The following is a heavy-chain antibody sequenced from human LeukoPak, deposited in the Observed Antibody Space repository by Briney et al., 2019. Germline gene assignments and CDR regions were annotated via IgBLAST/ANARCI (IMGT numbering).Heavy chain of an antibody. CDR3: ARVGRFLEWLLYHYYYYMDV. Sequence: GGSLRLSCAASGFTFSSYAMHWVRRAPGKGLEWVAVISYDGSNKYYADSVKGRFTISRDNSKNTLYLQMNSLRAEDTAVYYCARVGRFLEWLLYHYYYYMDVWGKGTTVTVSS. CDR2: ISYDGSNK. V-gene: IGHV3-30*01. J-gene: IGHJ6*03. CDR1: GFTFSSYA. D-gene: IGHD3-3*01.